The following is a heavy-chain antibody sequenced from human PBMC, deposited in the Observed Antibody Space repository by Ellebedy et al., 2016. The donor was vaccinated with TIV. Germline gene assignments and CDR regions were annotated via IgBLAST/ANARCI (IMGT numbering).Heavy chain of an antibody. D-gene: IGHD1-26*01. J-gene: IGHJ4*02. Sequence: ESLKISCTVSGYSISSGYYWGWIRQPPGKGLEWIGTIYYSGSTYYNPSLKSRVTISVDTSKNQFSLKLSSVTAADTAVFYCARYVGATGTFDYWGQGTLVTVSS. CDR1: GYSISSGYY. V-gene: IGHV4-38-2*02. CDR2: IYYSGST. CDR3: ARYVGATGTFDY.